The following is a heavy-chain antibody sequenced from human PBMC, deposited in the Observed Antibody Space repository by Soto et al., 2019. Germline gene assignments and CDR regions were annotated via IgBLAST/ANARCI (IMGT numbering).Heavy chain of an antibody. CDR1: GFTFSSYW. V-gene: IGHV3-7*03. CDR2: IKQDGSEK. D-gene: IGHD1-20*01. CDR3: ARPSITGTPRYGMDV. J-gene: IGHJ6*02. Sequence: PGGSLRLSCAASGFTFSSYWMSWVRQAPGKGLEWVANIKQDGSEKYYVDSVKGRFTISRDNAKNSLYLQMNSLRAEDTAVYYCARPSITGTPRYGMDVWGQGTTVTVSS.